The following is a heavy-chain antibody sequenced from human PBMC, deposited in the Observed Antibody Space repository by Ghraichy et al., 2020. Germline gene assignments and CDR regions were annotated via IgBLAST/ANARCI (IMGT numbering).Heavy chain of an antibody. J-gene: IGHJ6*02. V-gene: IGHV3-64*01. Sequence: GGSLRLSCAASGFTFSSYAMHWVRQAPGKGLEYVSAMSSNGGSTYYANSVKGRFTISRDNSKNTLYLQMGSLRAEDMAVYYCARDVPGIAVAGHYYGMDVWGQGTTVTVSS. D-gene: IGHD6-19*01. CDR1: GFTFSSYA. CDR3: ARDVPGIAVAGHYYGMDV. CDR2: MSSNGGST.